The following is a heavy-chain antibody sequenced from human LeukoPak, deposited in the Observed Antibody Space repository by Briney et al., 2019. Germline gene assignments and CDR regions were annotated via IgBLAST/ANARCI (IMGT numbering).Heavy chain of an antibody. V-gene: IGHV3-30-3*02. D-gene: IGHD4-23*01. Sequence: GRSLRLSCAASGFTFSTYAMHWVRQAPGKGLEWVAFISHDGSNKYYGDSVKGRFTISRDNSKNTVYLQMNSLRAEDTAVYYCAKDGEGTVVMWYFDYWGQGTLVTVSS. CDR1: GFTFSTYA. CDR3: AKDGEGTVVMWYFDY. CDR2: ISHDGSNK. J-gene: IGHJ4*02.